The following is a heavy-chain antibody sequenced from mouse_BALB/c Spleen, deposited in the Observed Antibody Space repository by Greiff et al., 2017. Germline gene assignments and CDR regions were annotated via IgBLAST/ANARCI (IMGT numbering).Heavy chain of an antibody. CDR1: GYTFTDYV. J-gene: IGHJ4*01. Sequence: QVQLQQSGPELVKPGASVKMSCKASGYTFTDYVISWVKQRTGQGLEWIGEIYPGSGSTYYNEKFKGKATLTADKSSNTAYMQLKSLTSEDSAVYYCARRGGDYAMDYWGQGTSVTVSS. V-gene: IGHV1-77*01. CDR2: IYPGSGST. CDR3: ARRGGDYAMDY.